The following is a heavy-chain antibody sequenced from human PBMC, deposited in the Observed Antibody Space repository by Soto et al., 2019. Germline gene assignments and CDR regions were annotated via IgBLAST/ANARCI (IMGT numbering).Heavy chain of an antibody. CDR1: GFTFSTYA. Sequence: EVQLFESGGGLVQPGGSLRLSCAASGFTFSTYAMTWVRQAPGKGLEWVSSVTNSGSNTYHADSVKGRFTISRDNSKNMLFLQMNSLRADDTALYYCAKDLAATATGDSFDIWGQGTMVTVSS. CDR2: VTNSGSNT. D-gene: IGHD1-1*01. V-gene: IGHV3-23*01. J-gene: IGHJ3*02. CDR3: AKDLAATATGDSFDI.